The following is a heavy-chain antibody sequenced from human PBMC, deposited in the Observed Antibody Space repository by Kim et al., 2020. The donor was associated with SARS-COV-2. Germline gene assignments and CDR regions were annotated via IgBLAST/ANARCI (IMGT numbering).Heavy chain of an antibody. CDR2: IKQDGSEK. J-gene: IGHJ6*02. V-gene: IGHV3-7*03. Sequence: GGSLRLSCAASGFTFSSYWMSWVRQAPGKGLEWVANIKQDGSEKYYVDSVKGRFTISRDNAKNSLYLQMKSLRAEDTAVYYCARDYSSCWCGRNYYYYGMDVWGQGTTVTVSS. D-gene: IGHD6-13*01. CDR3: ARDYSSCWCGRNYYYYGMDV. CDR1: GFTFSSYW.